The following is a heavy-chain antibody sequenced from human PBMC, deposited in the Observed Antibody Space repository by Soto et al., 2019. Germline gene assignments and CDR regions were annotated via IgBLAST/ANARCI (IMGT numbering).Heavy chain of an antibody. Sequence: SETLSLTCTVSGGSISSSSYYWGWIRQPPGKGLEWIGSIYYSGSTYYNPSLKNRVTISVDTSKNKYSLKLRSVTAADLALYYCARQRCTNGVCYWFDPWGQGTLVTVS. D-gene: IGHD2-8*01. J-gene: IGHJ5*02. CDR3: ARQRCTNGVCYWFDP. CDR2: IYYSGST. CDR1: GGSISSSSYY. V-gene: IGHV4-39*01.